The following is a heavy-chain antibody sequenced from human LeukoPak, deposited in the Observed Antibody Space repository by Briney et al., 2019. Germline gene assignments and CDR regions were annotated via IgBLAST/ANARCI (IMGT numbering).Heavy chain of an antibody. V-gene: IGHV3-9*01. J-gene: IGHJ5*02. Sequence: GGSLRLSCAASGFIFDDYAMHWVRQAPGKGLEWVSGISWNSGSIGYADSVKGRFTISRDNAKNSLYLQMNSLRAEDTALYYCAKANSSSWYGDWFDPWGQGTLVTVSS. CDR1: GFIFDDYA. CDR2: ISWNSGSI. CDR3: AKANSSSWYGDWFDP. D-gene: IGHD6-13*01.